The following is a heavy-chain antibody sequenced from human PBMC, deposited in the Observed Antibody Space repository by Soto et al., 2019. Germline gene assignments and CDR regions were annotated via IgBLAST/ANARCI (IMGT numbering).Heavy chain of an antibody. J-gene: IGHJ5*02. Sequence: SQTLSLTCAISGDSVSSNSAAWNWIRQSPSRGLEWLGRTYYRSKWYNDYAVSVKSRITINPDTSKNQFSLQLNSVTPEDTAVYYCARDIVLMVYAIDWFDPWGQGTLVTAPQ. CDR3: ARDIVLMVYAIDWFDP. CDR2: TYYRSKWYN. V-gene: IGHV6-1*01. CDR1: GDSVSSNSAA. D-gene: IGHD2-8*01.